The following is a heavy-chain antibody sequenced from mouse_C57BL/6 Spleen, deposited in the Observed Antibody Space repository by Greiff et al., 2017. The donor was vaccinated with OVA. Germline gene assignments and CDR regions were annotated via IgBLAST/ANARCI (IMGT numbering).Heavy chain of an antibody. CDR2: INPNNGGT. CDR3: ARWGSSGAWFAY. J-gene: IGHJ3*01. D-gene: IGHD3-2*02. V-gene: IGHV1-22*01. CDR1: GYPFTDYN. Sequence: EVQLQQSGPELVKPGASVKMSCKASGYPFTDYNMHWVKQSHGKSLEWIGYINPNNGGTSYNQKFKGKATLTVNKSSSTAYMELRSLTSEDSAVYYCARWGSSGAWFAYWGQGTLVTVSA.